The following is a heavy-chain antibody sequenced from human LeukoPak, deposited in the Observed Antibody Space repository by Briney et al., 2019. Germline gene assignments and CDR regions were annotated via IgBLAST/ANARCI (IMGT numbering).Heavy chain of an antibody. Sequence: GGSLRLSCAASGFALSSHWITWVRQVPGRGPEWVANVNRDGSETYYLDSVKGRFTISKDNAKNSLYLQMNSLRAEDTALYHCARNNGMDVWGQGTTVIVSS. CDR2: VNRDGSET. CDR1: GFALSSHW. J-gene: IGHJ6*02. V-gene: IGHV3-7*03. CDR3: ARNNGMDV.